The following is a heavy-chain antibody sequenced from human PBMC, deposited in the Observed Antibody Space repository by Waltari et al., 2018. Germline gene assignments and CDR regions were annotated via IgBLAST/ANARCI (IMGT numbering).Heavy chain of an antibody. CDR3: ARRDRGGSVSNYFDY. Sequence: DVQLAQSGAEVKKAGESLKISCKGSGYSFTTYWIGWVRQMPGKGLEWMGIIYPGDSDTRYSPSFQGQVTISVDKSITTAYLQWSSLKASDTAIYFCARRDRGGSVSNYFDYWAREPWSPSPQ. V-gene: IGHV5-51*03. CDR1: GYSFTTYW. D-gene: IGHD3-10*01. CDR2: IYPGDSDT. J-gene: IGHJ4*02.